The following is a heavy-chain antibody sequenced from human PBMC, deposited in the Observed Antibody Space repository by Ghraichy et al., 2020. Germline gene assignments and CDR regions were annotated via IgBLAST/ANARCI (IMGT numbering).Heavy chain of an antibody. CDR3: ARRGCTNGVCFFDY. D-gene: IGHD2-8*01. CDR2: INHSGST. CDR1: GGSFSCYY. V-gene: IGHV4-34*01. Sequence: SETLSLTCAVYGGSFSCYYWSWIRQPPGKGLEWIGEINHSGSTNYNPSLKSRVTISVDTSKNQFSLKLSSVTAADTAVYYCARRGCTNGVCFFDYWGQGTLVTVSS. J-gene: IGHJ4*02.